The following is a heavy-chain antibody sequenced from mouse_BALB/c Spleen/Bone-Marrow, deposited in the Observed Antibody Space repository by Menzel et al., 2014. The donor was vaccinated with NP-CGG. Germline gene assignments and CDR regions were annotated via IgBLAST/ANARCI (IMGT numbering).Heavy chain of an antibody. CDR3: ARGGNYGAMDY. V-gene: IGHV5-4*02. J-gene: IGHJ4*01. CDR2: ISDGGSYT. CDR1: GFTFSDYY. Sequence: EVKVVESGGGLVKPGGSLKLSCAGSGFTFSDYYMYWVRRTPEKRLEWVATISDGGSYTYYPDSVKGRFTISRDNAKNNLYLQMSSLKSEDTAMYYCARGGNYGAMDYWGQGTSVTVSS. D-gene: IGHD2-1*01.